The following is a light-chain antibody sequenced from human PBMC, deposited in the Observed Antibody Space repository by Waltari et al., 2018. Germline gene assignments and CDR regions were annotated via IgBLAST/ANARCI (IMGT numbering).Light chain of an antibody. CDR3: MILHNNAVV. J-gene: IGLJ3*02. V-gene: IGLV5-45*01. Sequence: QAVLTQPASLSASPGASVSLPCTLRSGISVGTYKIYWSQQRPGSPPQFLVKYRSDSTNERGSGVPSRFSGSRDTSANAGILLISGLQSEDEADYYCMILHNNAVVFGGGTRLTVL. CDR1: SGISVGTYK. CDR2: YRSDSTN.